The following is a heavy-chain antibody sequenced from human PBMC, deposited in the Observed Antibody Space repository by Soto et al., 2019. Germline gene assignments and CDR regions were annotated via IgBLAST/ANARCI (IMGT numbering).Heavy chain of an antibody. CDR2: TGSGTGPG. CDR3: ARRDSGGFYRFFDS. CDR1: GGSLSTNP. D-gene: IGHD2-15*01. J-gene: IGHJ4*02. V-gene: IGHV1-69*06. Sequence: GASVKVSCKASGGSLSTNPISWVRRAPGQGLEWMGGTGSGTGPGNHAQKFQGRLTVTADKPTSTVYMELTNLSSEDTAVYYCARRDSGGFYRFFDSWGQGTLVTVSS.